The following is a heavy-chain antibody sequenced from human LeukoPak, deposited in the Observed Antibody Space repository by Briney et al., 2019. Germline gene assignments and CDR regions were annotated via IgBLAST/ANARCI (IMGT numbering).Heavy chain of an antibody. CDR3: GRGRTKIFSLDY. CDR2: MNPNSGNT. J-gene: IGHJ4*02. D-gene: IGHD1-1*01. CDR1: GYTFTSYD. Sequence: GASVKVSCKASGYTFTSYDINWVRQATGQGLEWMGWMNPNSGNTGYAQKFQGRVTMTRNTSISTAYMELSSLRSEDTAVYYCGRGRTKIFSLDYWGQGTLVTVSS. V-gene: IGHV1-8*01.